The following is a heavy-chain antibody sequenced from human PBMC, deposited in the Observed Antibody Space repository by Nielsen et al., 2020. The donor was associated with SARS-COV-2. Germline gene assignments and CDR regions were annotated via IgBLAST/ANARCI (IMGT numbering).Heavy chain of an antibody. V-gene: IGHV4-59*01. Sequence: SETLSLTCTVSGGSISSYYWSWIRQPPGKGLEWIGYIYYSGSTNYNPSLKSRVTISVDTSKNQFSLKLSSVTAADTAVYYCARVGERFLEWFFFDYWGQGTLITASS. CDR1: GGSISSYY. D-gene: IGHD3-3*01. CDR3: ARVGERFLEWFFFDY. CDR2: IYYSGST. J-gene: IGHJ4*02.